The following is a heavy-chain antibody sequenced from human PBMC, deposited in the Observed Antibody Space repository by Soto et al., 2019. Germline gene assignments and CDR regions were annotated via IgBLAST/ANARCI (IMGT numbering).Heavy chain of an antibody. Sequence: QVQLVQSGAEEKKPGASVKVSCKASGYTFTSYAMHWVRQAPGQRLEWMGWINPGNGNTKCSQKFQDRVTITRDTSASTAYMELSSLRSEDTAVYYCARGESVVGDYWGQGTLATVSS. D-gene: IGHD2-15*01. CDR1: GYTFTSYA. CDR2: INPGNGNT. CDR3: ARGESVVGDY. J-gene: IGHJ4*02. V-gene: IGHV1-3*05.